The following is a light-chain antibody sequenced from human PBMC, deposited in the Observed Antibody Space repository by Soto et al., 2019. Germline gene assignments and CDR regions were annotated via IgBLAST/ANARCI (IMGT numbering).Light chain of an antibody. V-gene: IGKV1-5*01. CDR2: DAS. J-gene: IGKJ1*01. CDR1: QSISSW. Sequence: DNRMNQSPSTLSASVGDRVTITCRASQSISSWLAWYQQKPGKAPKLLIYDASSLESGVPSRFSGSGSGTEFTLTISSLQPDDFATYYCQQYNSYSETFGQGTKVDTK. CDR3: QQYNSYSET.